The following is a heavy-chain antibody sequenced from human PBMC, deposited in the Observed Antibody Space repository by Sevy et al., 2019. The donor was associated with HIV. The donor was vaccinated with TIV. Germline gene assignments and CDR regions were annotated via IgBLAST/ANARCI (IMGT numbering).Heavy chain of an antibody. CDR1: GYTFTRYS. CDR2: INTNTGNP. V-gene: IGHV7-4-1*02. Sequence: ASVKVSCKASGYTFTRYSMNWVRQAPGQGLEWMGWINTNTGNPTYAQGFTGRFVFSLDTSVSTAYLQISSLKADDTAVYYCARAEVDTAIEGLDYWGQGTLVTVSS. J-gene: IGHJ4*02. D-gene: IGHD5-18*01. CDR3: ARAEVDTAIEGLDY.